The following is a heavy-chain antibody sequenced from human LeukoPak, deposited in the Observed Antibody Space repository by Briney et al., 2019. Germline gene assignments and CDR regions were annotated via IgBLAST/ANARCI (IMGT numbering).Heavy chain of an antibody. CDR1: GFTFSSYA. CDR2: IKQDGSDK. Sequence: GGSLRLSCAASGFTFSSYAMSWVRQAPGKGLEWVANIKQDGSDKYYVDSVKGRFTISRDNAKNSLYLQMNSLRVEDTAVYYCARGGYSYGFWAFDIWGQGTMVTVSS. CDR3: ARGGYSYGFWAFDI. D-gene: IGHD5-18*01. V-gene: IGHV3-7*04. J-gene: IGHJ3*02.